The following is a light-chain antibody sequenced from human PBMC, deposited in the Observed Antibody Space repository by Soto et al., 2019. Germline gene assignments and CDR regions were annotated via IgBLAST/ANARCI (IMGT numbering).Light chain of an antibody. CDR3: RRSYSTSLT. V-gene: IGKV1-39*01. CDR2: AAS. CDR1: QSISSY. J-gene: IGKJ4*01. Sequence: DIQMTQSPSSLSASVGDRVTITCRASQSISSYLNWYQQKPGKAPKLLIYAASSLQSVVPSRLSGSGSGTDVTLTISSLQHEDCTTYYCRRSYSTSLTFGGGTKMEI.